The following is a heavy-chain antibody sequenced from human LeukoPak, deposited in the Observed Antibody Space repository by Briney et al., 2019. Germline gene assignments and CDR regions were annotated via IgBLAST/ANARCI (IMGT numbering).Heavy chain of an antibody. CDR3: ARANFLYCSSSTCLFDY. CDR2: INPNDGDT. D-gene: IGHD2-2*01. CDR1: GYTFTDYY. J-gene: IGHJ4*02. V-gene: IGHV1-2*02. Sequence: ASVTVSCKASGYTFTDYYMHWVRQAPGQGFEWMGWINPNDGDTNYAQKFQGRVTMTRDTSISTAHMEVSRLRSDETAVYYCARANFLYCSSSTCLFDYWGQGTLVTVSS.